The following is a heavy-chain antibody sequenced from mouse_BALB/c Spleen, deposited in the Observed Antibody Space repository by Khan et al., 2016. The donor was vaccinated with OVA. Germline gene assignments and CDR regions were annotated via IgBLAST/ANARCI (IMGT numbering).Heavy chain of an antibody. Sequence: QVQLKESGAELVRPGSSVKISCKASGYAFSSYWMNWVKQRPGQGLEWIGHIYPGNGETKYNRKFKGKVTLTADKSSSTAYMQLSRLTSEDSAVXLCARSGNDCLANWGQGTLVTVSA. CDR2: IYPGNGET. CDR3: ARSGNDCLAN. CDR1: GYAFSSYW. J-gene: IGHJ3*01. V-gene: IGHV1-80*01.